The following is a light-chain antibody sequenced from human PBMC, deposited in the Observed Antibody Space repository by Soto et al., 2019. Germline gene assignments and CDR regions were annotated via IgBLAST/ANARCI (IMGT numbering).Light chain of an antibody. CDR3: QQYGSSPRT. CDR2: GAS. J-gene: IGKJ1*01. V-gene: IGKV3-20*01. CDR1: QSVTSSY. Sequence: EDVLSQSPSTLSLSPGERATLSCRASQSVTSSYLAWYQLKPGQAPRLLISGASSRAIGIPDRFSGSGSGTDFTLTISRLDPEDFAVYFCQQYGSSPRTFGQGTKVDIK.